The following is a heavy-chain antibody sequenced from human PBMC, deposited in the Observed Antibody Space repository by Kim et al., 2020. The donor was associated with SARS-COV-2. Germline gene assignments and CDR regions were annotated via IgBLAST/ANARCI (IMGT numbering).Heavy chain of an antibody. J-gene: IGHJ3*02. Sequence: SETLSLTCAVSGGSISSSNWWSWVRQPPGKGLVWIGEIYHSGSTNYNPSLKSRVTISVDKSKNQFSLKLSSVTAADTAVYYCARVDVVPAAIPHYDSSGYGAFDIWGQGTMVTVSS. CDR2: IYHSGST. D-gene: IGHD2-2*02. CDR3: ARVDVVPAAIPHYDSSGYGAFDI. V-gene: IGHV4-4*02. CDR1: GGSISSSNW.